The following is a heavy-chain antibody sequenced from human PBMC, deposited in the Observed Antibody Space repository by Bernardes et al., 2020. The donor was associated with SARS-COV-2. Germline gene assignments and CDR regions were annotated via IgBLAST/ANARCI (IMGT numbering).Heavy chain of an antibody. J-gene: IGHJ6*02. V-gene: IGHV1-2*02. D-gene: IGHD3-22*01. CDR3: AIPPTNYDRFGMDV. CDR2: INPNSGGT. Sequence: ASVKVSCKASGYPFTGYYMHWVRQAPGQGLEWMGWINPNSGGTNYAQKFQGRVTMTRDTSISTAYMELSRLRSDDTAVYYCAIPPTNYDRFGMDVWDQGTTVTVSS. CDR1: GYPFTGYY.